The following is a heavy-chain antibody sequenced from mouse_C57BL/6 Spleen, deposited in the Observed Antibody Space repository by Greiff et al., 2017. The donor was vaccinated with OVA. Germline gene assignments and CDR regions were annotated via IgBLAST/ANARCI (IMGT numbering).Heavy chain of an antibody. CDR2: IDPSDSET. CDR3: ARGLNYYGSYYFDY. CDR1: GYTFTSYW. V-gene: IGHV1-52*01. J-gene: IGHJ2*01. Sequence: QVQLQQPGAELVRPGSSVKLSCKASGYTFTSYWMHWVKQRPIQGLEWIGNIDPSDSETHYNQKFKDKATLTVDKSSSTAYMQLSSLTSEDSAVYYGARGLNYYGSYYFDYWGQGTTLTVSS. D-gene: IGHD1-1*01.